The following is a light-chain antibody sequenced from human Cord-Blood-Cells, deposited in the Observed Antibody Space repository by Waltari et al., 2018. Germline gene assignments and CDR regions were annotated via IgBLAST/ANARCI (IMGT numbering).Light chain of an antibody. Sequence: DIVMSHPLATLTVSRGAIPPRHCRASQHVSSNLAWYQQKPGQAPRLLIYGASTRATGIPARFSGSGSGTEFTLTISSLQSEDFAVYYCQQYNNWPPYTFGQGTKLEIK. CDR1: QHVSSN. J-gene: IGKJ2*01. V-gene: IGKV3-15*01. CDR3: QQYNNWPPYT. CDR2: GAS.